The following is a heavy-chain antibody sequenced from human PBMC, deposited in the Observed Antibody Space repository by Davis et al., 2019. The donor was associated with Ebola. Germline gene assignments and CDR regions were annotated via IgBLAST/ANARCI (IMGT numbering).Heavy chain of an antibody. CDR3: ASRRDDDWFEY. CDR1: GGSINNFY. V-gene: IGHV4-59*01. J-gene: IGHJ4*02. CDR2: IFYSGST. Sequence: GPLRLSCTVSGGSINNFYWNWLRQPPGKGLEWIGNIFYSGSTNYNPSLERRVTILGDTSKKQFSLKLESVTAADTAVYYCASRRDDDWFEYWGQGILVTVSS. D-gene: IGHD2-21*01.